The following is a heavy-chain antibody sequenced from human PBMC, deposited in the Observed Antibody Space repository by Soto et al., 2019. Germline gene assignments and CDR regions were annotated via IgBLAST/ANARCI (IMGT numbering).Heavy chain of an antibody. CDR2: RYYNGST. V-gene: IGHV4-31*03. Sequence: QVQLQQSCPGLLKPSQTMSLTCTVSGVTVSSGAYYWSWIRQHPGTGLEWIGNRYYNGSTYYSPTLHSRVAISLDTSKNQVSLRLSSVTAADTAVYYCARYRFSGSKWSKFDYWGQGTLVSVSS. J-gene: IGHJ4*02. CDR1: GVTVSSGAYY. CDR3: ARYRFSGSKWSKFDY. D-gene: IGHD1-26*01.